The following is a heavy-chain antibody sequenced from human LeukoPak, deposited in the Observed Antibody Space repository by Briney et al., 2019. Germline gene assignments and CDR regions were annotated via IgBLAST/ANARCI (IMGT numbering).Heavy chain of an antibody. V-gene: IGHV3-7*03. CDR1: GFSVSRYW. CDR2: IKQDESEK. J-gene: IGHJ4*02. Sequence: AGGSLRLSCAASGFSVSRYWMSWVRQAPGEGLEWVANIKQDESEKDYVDSVRGRFTISRDNAKNSLYLQMNSLKSEDTAVYYCTTYGSGRKFDYWGQGILVTVSS. CDR3: TTYGSGRKFDY. D-gene: IGHD3-10*01.